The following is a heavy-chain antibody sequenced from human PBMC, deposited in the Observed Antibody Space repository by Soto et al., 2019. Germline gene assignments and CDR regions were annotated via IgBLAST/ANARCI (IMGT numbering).Heavy chain of an antibody. J-gene: IGHJ3*02. Sequence: GESLKISCKGSGYSFTSYWIGWVRQMPGKGLEWMGIIYPGDSDTRYSPSFQGQVTISADKSISTAYLQWSSLKASDTAMYYCAIADYYDGSGYFSGPSAFDIWGQGTIVTVSS. CDR1: GYSFTSYW. CDR3: AIADYYDGSGYFSGPSAFDI. CDR2: IYPGDSDT. D-gene: IGHD3-22*01. V-gene: IGHV5-51*01.